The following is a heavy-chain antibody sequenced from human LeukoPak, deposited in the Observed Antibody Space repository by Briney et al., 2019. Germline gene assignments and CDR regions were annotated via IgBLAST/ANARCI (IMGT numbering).Heavy chain of an antibody. CDR2: IKLDGSET. CDR1: GFTFSSYW. Sequence: GGSLRLSCAASGFTFSSYWMTWVRQSPGKGLEWVANIKLDGSETYYVDSVKGRFTIYRDNANNSLYLQMNSLRAEDTAVYYCARINSVNYYFDYWGQGTLVTVSS. J-gene: IGHJ4*02. D-gene: IGHD5/OR15-5a*01. V-gene: IGHV3-7*01. CDR3: ARINSVNYYFDY.